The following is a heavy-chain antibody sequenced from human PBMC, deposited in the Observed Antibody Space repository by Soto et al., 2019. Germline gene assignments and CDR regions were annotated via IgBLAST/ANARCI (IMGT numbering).Heavy chain of an antibody. J-gene: IGHJ4*02. CDR3: ARAYCSGGRCNPGAY. V-gene: IGHV3-33*01. D-gene: IGHD2-15*01. Sequence: QVQLVESGGGVVQPGRSLRLSCAASGFTFSSYGMHWVRQAPGKGLEWVAVVWYDGSNEYYADSVKGRFTISRDNSKNTLYLQMGSLRAEDTAVYYCARAYCSGGRCNPGAYWGQGTLVTVSS. CDR2: VWYDGSNE. CDR1: GFTFSSYG.